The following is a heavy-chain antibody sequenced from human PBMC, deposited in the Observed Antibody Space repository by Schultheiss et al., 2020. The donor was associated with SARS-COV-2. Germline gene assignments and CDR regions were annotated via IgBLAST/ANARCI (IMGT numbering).Heavy chain of an antibody. Sequence: SETLSLTCAVYGGSFSGYYWSWIRQPPGKGLEWIGYIYYSGSTNYNPSLKSRVTISVDTSKNQFSLKLSSVTAADTAVYYCARVALVIQVLFFDYWGQGTLVTVSS. CDR2: IYYSGST. V-gene: IGHV4-59*08. J-gene: IGHJ4*02. D-gene: IGHD2-15*01. CDR1: GGSFSGYY. CDR3: ARVALVIQVLFFDY.